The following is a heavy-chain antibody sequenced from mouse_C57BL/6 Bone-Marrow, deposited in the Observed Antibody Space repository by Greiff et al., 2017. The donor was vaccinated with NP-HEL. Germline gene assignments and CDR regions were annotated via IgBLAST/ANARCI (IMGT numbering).Heavy chain of an antibody. Sequence: QVQLKQSGAELARPGASVKLSCKASGYTFTSYGISWVKQRTGQGLEWIGEIYPRSGNTYYNEKFKGKATLTADKSSSTAYMELRSLTSEDSAVYFCARCYSNPWYAMDYWGQGTSVTVSS. D-gene: IGHD2-5*01. J-gene: IGHJ4*01. V-gene: IGHV1-81*01. CDR1: GYTFTSYG. CDR3: ARCYSNPWYAMDY. CDR2: IYPRSGNT.